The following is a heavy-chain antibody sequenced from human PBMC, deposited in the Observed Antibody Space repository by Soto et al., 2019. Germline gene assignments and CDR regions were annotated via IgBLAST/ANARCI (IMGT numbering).Heavy chain of an antibody. CDR3: TRESRRFPVDY. CDR1: GFTFGDYA. Sequence: GGSLRLSCTASGFTFGDYAMSWFRQAPGKGLEWVGFIRSKAYGGTTEYAASVKGRFTISRDDSKSIAYLQMNSLKTEDTAVYYCTRESRRFPVDYWGQGTLVTVSS. CDR2: IRSKAYGGTT. V-gene: IGHV3-49*03. J-gene: IGHJ4*02.